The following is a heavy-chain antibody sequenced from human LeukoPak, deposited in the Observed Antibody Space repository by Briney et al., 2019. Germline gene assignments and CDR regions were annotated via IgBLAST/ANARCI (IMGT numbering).Heavy chain of an antibody. Sequence: ASVKVSCKASGYTFTSYGISWVRQAPGQGLEWMGWISAYNGNTNYAQKLQGRVTMTTDTSTSTAYMELRSLRSDDTAVYYCARPYGGYGWGSSFDYWGQGTLVTVSS. CDR1: GYTFTSYG. CDR2: ISAYNGNT. D-gene: IGHD3-10*01. CDR3: ARPYGGYGWGSSFDY. J-gene: IGHJ4*02. V-gene: IGHV1-18*01.